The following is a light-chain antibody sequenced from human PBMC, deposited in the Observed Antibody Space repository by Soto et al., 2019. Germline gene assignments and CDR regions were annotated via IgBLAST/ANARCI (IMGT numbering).Light chain of an antibody. CDR2: GAS. Sequence: EIVLTQSPGTVSLSPGERATLSCRASQSVSSSYLAWYQQKPGQAPRLLIYGASSRATGIPDRFSGSGSGTDLTLSLSRLEPEDFALYYSQQYASSSYTFGQGTKLEIK. CDR3: QQYASSSYT. J-gene: IGKJ2*01. V-gene: IGKV3-20*01. CDR1: QSVSSSY.